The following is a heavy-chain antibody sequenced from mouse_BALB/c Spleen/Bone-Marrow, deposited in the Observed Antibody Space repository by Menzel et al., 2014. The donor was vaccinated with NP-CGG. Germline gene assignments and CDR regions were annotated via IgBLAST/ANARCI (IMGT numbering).Heavy chain of an antibody. J-gene: IGHJ4*01. Sequence: EVKVVESGGGLVQPKGSLKLSCVASGFTFNTYAMNWVRQAPGKGLEWVARIRSKSNNYATYYADSVKDRFTISTDDSQSMRYLQVNNLKTEDTAMYYCVRHMDYWGQGTSVTVSS. CDR1: GFTFNTYA. CDR2: IRSKSNNYAT. V-gene: IGHV10-1*02. CDR3: VRHMDY.